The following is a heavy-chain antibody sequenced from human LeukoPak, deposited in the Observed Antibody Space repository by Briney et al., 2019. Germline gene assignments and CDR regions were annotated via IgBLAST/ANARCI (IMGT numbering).Heavy chain of an antibody. V-gene: IGHV3-21*01. D-gene: IGHD6-19*01. CDR2: ISSSSSYI. CDR1: GFTFSSYS. Sequence: GGSLRLSCAASGFTFSSYSMNWVRQAPGKGLEWVSSISSSSSYIHYADSVKGRFTISRDNAKNSLYLQMNSLRAEDTVVYYCARDQAVANDYWGQGTLVTVSS. J-gene: IGHJ4*02. CDR3: ARDQAVANDY.